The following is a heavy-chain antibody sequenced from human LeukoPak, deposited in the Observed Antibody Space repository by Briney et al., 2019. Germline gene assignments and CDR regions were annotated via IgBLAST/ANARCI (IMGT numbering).Heavy chain of an antibody. D-gene: IGHD3-22*01. CDR3: AKVRVPYYYDSSGYSFDY. J-gene: IGHJ4*02. CDR2: ISGSGGST. V-gene: IGHV3-23*01. Sequence: PGGSLRLSCAASGFTFSSYGMSWVRQAPGKGLEWVSAISGSGGSTYYADSVKGRFTISRDNSKNTLYLQMNSLRAEDTAVYYCAKVRVPYYYDSSGYSFDYWGQGTLVTVSS. CDR1: GFTFSSYG.